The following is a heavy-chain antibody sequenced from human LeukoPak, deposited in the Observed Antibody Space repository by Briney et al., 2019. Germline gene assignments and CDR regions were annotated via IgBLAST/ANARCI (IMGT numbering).Heavy chain of an antibody. J-gene: IGHJ4*02. Sequence: ASVKVSCKASGYTLSEYGISWVRQAPGQGLEWVGWITTYNGEKIYSQKFQGRVTMTTDTSSGTYYMELSNLRSDDTAIYYCARDCSNGVCYPRDYWGQGTLVIVSS. V-gene: IGHV1-18*01. CDR1: GYTLSEYG. D-gene: IGHD2-8*01. CDR2: ITTYNGEK. CDR3: ARDCSNGVCYPRDY.